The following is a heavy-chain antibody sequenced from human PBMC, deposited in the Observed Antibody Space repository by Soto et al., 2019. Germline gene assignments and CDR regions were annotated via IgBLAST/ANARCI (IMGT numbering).Heavy chain of an antibody. D-gene: IGHD5-12*01. Sequence: QVHLVQSGVEVKTPGASVKVSCQASGYTFFTYDISWERQAPGQGLEWTGWISTYSGDTKYAQKFQGRVTMTTDTSTTTAYLELRSLRSEDTAVYYCARHHGPTTSENWFDHWGQGTLVTVSS. CDR3: ARHHGPTTSENWFDH. CDR2: ISTYSGDT. V-gene: IGHV1-18*01. J-gene: IGHJ5*02. CDR1: GYTFFTYD.